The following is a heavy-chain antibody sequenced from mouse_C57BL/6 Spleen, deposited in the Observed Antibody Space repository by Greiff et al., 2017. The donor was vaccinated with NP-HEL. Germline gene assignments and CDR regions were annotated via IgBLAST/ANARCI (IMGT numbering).Heavy chain of an antibody. CDR3: ASLSTMVTYWYFDV. Sequence: EVQRVESGGDLVKPGGSLKLSCAASGFTFSSYGMSWVRQTPDKRLEWVATISSGGSYTYYPDSVKGRFTISRDNAKNTLYLQMSSLKSEDTAMYYCASLSTMVTYWYFDVWGTGTTVTVSS. CDR2: ISSGGSYT. CDR1: GFTFSSYG. V-gene: IGHV5-6*01. D-gene: IGHD2-2*01. J-gene: IGHJ1*03.